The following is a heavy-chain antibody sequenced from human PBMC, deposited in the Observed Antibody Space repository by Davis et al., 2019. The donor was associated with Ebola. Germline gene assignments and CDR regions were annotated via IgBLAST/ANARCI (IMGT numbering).Heavy chain of an antibody. CDR3: ASGMMTASP. J-gene: IGHJ4*02. V-gene: IGHV4-59*12. Sequence: PGGSLRLSCTVSGASITSYYWTWIRQPPGKGLEWIGYIYKSGNTNYNPSLKSRVTISLDTSKNQLSLRLNSVTAADTATYYCASGMMTASPWGLGTLVTVSS. CDR1: GASITSYY. D-gene: IGHD3-16*01. CDR2: IYKSGNT.